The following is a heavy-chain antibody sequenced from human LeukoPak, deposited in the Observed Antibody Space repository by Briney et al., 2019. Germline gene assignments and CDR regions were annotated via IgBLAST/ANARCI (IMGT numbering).Heavy chain of an antibody. CDR1: GFKFANYA. Sequence: GGSLRLSCAASGFKFANYAIHWVRHTPKKGLEWIAGISGDSDTRGYADSVTGRFTISRDNARNSAYLQIDSLRSEDTAFYFCAKGSRDGSNIYYSPCDSWGQGTLVTVSS. CDR2: ISGDSDTR. D-gene: IGHD3-10*01. J-gene: IGHJ4*02. V-gene: IGHV3-9*01. CDR3: AKGSRDGSNIYYSPCDS.